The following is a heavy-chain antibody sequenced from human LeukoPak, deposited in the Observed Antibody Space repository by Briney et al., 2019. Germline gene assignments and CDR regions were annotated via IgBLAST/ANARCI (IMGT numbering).Heavy chain of an antibody. CDR1: GGSFSGYY. CDR2: INHSGST. D-gene: IGHD6-19*01. J-gene: IGHJ4*02. Sequence: SETLSLTCAVYGGSFSGYYWNWIRQPPGKGLEWIGEINHSGSTYYNPSLKSRVTISVDTSKNQFSLKLSSVTAADTAVYYCARRAVAAPFDYWGQGTLVTVSS. CDR3: ARRAVAAPFDY. V-gene: IGHV4-34*01.